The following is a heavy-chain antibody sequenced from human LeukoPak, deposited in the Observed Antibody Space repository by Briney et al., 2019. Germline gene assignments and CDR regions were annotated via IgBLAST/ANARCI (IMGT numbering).Heavy chain of an antibody. V-gene: IGHV3-48*02. J-gene: IGHJ4*02. CDR2: ITGSSSTT. D-gene: IGHD5-12*01. Sequence: GGSLRLSCAASGFSFSTYSMNWVRQAPGKGLEWVSYITGSSSTTYYADSVKGRFTISRDNAKNSLYLQMNSLRDEDTAVYYCARGDRNSGYDLYYFDYWDQGTLVTVSS. CDR1: GFSFSTYS. CDR3: ARGDRNSGYDLYYFDY.